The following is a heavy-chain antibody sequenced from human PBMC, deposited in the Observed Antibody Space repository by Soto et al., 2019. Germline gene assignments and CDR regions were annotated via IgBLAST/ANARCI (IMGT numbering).Heavy chain of an antibody. Sequence: PSETLSLTCAVSGGSISSGGYSWSWIRQPPGKGLEWIGYIYHSGSTYYNPSLKSRVTISVDRSKNQFSLKLSSVTAADTAVYYCARSGNHDYGKRWFDPWGQGTLVTVPS. V-gene: IGHV4-30-2*01. J-gene: IGHJ5*02. CDR1: GGSISSGGYS. D-gene: IGHD4-17*01. CDR2: IYHSGST. CDR3: ARSGNHDYGKRWFDP.